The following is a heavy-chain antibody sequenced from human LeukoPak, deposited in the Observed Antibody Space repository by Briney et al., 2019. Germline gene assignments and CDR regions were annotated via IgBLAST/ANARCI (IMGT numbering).Heavy chain of an antibody. V-gene: IGHV3-7*01. J-gene: IGHJ4*02. D-gene: IGHD6-19*01. CDR2: IKKDGSEK. Sequence: GGSLRLSCAASGFTFSSYRMSWVRQAPGKGLEWVANIKKDGSEKYYVDSVKGRFTISRDNAKTSLYLQMNSLRAEDTAVYYCARDLLSRIAVAGRNDYWGQGTLVTVSS. CDR1: GFTFSSYR. CDR3: ARDLLSRIAVAGRNDY.